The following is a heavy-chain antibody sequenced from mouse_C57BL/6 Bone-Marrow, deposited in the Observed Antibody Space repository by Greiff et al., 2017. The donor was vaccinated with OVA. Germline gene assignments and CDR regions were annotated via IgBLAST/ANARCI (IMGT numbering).Heavy chain of an antibody. CDR1: GYSFTSYY. CDR3: ARQPLLRFAY. Sequence: QVQLQQSGPELVKPGASVKISCKASGYSFTSYYIHWVKQRPGQGLEWIGWIYPGSGNTKYNEKFKGKATLTADTSSSTAYMQLSSLTSEDSAVYYCARQPLLRFAYWGQGTLVTVSA. D-gene: IGHD1-1*01. CDR2: IYPGSGNT. V-gene: IGHV1-66*01. J-gene: IGHJ3*01.